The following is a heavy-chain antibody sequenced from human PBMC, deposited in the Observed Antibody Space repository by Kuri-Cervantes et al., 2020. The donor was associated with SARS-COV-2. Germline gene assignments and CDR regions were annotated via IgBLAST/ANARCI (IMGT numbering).Heavy chain of an antibody. CDR1: GYTFSCSP. Sequence: GESLKISCAASGYTFSCSPMSWVRQAPGKGLEWVSAISSSGSNTYNADSVKGRFTISRDNAKNSLYLQMNSLRAEDTAVYYCARVSSVTDFDYWGQGTMVTVSS. J-gene: IGHJ4*02. CDR3: ARVSSVTDFDY. D-gene: IGHD6-6*01. V-gene: IGHV3-21*01. CDR2: ISSSGSNT.